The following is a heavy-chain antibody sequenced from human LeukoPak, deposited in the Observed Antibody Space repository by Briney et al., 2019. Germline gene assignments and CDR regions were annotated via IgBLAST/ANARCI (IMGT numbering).Heavy chain of an antibody. J-gene: IGHJ4*02. CDR3: ARTIVVAPLYYSDY. V-gene: IGHV4-30-4*08. CDR1: GGSISSGDYY. CDR2: IYYSGST. D-gene: IGHD3-22*01. Sequence: PSQTLSLTCTVSGGSISSGDYYWSWIRQPPGKGLEWIGYIYYSGSTYYNPSLKSRVTISVDTSKNQFSLKLSSVTAADTAVYYCARTIVVAPLYYSDYWGQGTLVTVSP.